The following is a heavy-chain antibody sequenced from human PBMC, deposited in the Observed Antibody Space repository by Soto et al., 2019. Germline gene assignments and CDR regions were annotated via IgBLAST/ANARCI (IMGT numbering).Heavy chain of an antibody. CDR1: GFTFSTYA. V-gene: IGHV3-23*01. J-gene: IGHJ6*02. CDR2: ISGGGGTT. Sequence: GGSLRLSCADSGFTFSTYAMNWVRQAPGKGLEWVSAISGGGGTTYSADSVKGRVTIFRDNSKNTLYLQMNSLRAEDTAVYYCAKVSLGALTFTDYYYYGLDVWGQGTTVTVYS. CDR3: AKVSLGALTFTDYYYYGLDV. D-gene: IGHD3-16*01.